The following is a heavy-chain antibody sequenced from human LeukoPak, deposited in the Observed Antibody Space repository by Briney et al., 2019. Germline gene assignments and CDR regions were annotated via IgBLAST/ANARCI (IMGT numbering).Heavy chain of an antibody. J-gene: IGHJ6*03. CDR1: GFTFSSYA. Sequence: GGSLRLSCAASGFTFSSYAMHWVRQAPGKGLEWVAVISYDGSNKYYADSVKGRFTISRDNSKNTLYLQMNSLRAEDTAVYYCARVGGIVAASNRYYYYYMDVWGKGTTVTISS. V-gene: IGHV3-30*04. CDR2: ISYDGSNK. CDR3: ARVGGIVAASNRYYYYYMDV. D-gene: IGHD1-26*01.